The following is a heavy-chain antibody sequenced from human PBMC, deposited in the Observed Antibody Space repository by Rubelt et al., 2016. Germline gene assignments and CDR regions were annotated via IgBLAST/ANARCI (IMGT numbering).Heavy chain of an antibody. CDR3: ARAREDYYYYYGMDV. CDR2: IYYSGST. V-gene: IGHV4-59*01. J-gene: IGHJ6*02. CDR1: GGSISSYY. Sequence: QLQLQESGPGLVKPSETLSLTCTVSGGSISSYYWSWIRQPPGKGLEWIGYIYYSGSTNYNPSLKGRFTISVDTSKNQFSLKLSSVTAADTAVYYCARAREDYYYYYGMDVWGQGTTVTVSS.